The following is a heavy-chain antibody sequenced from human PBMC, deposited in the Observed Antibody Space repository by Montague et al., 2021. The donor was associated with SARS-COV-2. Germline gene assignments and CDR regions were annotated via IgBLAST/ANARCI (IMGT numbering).Heavy chain of an antibody. CDR2: IYYTGST. J-gene: IGHJ4*02. CDR1: GGSISPYY. D-gene: IGHD6-6*01. V-gene: IGHV4-59*01. CDR3: ARTPTRPLSLDS. Sequence: SETLSLTCTVSGGSISPYYWSWIRQPPGKGLEWIANIYYTGSTXXXSSXKSRLTISVDTSENQFSLKVTSVTPADTAIYYCARTPTRPLSLDSWGQGTLVTVSS.